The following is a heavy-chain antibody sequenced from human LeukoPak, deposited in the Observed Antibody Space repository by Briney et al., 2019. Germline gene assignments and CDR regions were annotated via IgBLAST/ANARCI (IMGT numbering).Heavy chain of an antibody. V-gene: IGHV1-24*01. CDR2: FDPEDGET. Sequence: GASVKVSCKVSGYTLTELSMHWVRQAPGKGLEWMGGFDPEDGETIYAQKFQGRVTMTEDTSTDTAYMELSSLRSEDTAVYYYATVLYDFWRGYAFDIGCQGTIVTVSS. CDR1: GYTLTELS. D-gene: IGHD3-3*01. J-gene: IGHJ3*02. CDR3: ATVLYDFWRGYAFDI.